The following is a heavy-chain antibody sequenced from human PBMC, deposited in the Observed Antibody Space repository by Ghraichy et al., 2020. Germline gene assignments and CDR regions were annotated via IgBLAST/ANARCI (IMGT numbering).Heavy chain of an antibody. CDR2: ISAYNGNT. CDR3: ATISSPGTYSDY. CDR1: GYTFTSYG. D-gene: IGHD3-3*02. Sequence: ASVKVSCKASGYTFTSYGISWVRQAPGQGLEWMGWISAYNGNTNYAQKLQGRVTMTTDTSTSTAYMELRSLRSDDTAVYYCATISSPGTYSDYWGQGTLVTVSS. J-gene: IGHJ4*02. V-gene: IGHV1-18*04.